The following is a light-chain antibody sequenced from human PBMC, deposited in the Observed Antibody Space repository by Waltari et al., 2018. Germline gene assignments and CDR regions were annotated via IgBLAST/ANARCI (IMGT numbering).Light chain of an antibody. CDR2: LGS. CDR3: MQVTQFPPT. V-gene: IGKV2-28*01. J-gene: IGKJ1*01. CDR1: QSLLHSNGYNY. Sequence: DIVMTQSPLSLPVTPGEPASISCRSSQSLLHSNGYNYLDWYLQKPGQSPQLLIYLGSNRASGVPDRFSGSGSGTDFTLKISRVEAEDVGVYYCMQVTQFPPTFGQGTKVEIK.